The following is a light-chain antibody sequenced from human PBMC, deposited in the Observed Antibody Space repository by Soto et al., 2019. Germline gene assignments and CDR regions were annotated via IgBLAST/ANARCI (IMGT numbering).Light chain of an antibody. J-gene: IGKJ3*01. Sequence: EIVLTQSPGTLSLSPGEGATLSCRASQTISNTYLAWYQQKPGQAPRLLIYGASSRATGIPDRFSXSGSGTXFTLTISGLEPEDFAVYYCQSYGRTVFTFGPGTKVDIK. CDR3: QSYGRTVFT. CDR1: QTISNTY. CDR2: GAS. V-gene: IGKV3-20*01.